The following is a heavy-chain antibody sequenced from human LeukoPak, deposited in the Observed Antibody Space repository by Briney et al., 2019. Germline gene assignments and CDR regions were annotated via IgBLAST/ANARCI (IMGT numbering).Heavy chain of an antibody. D-gene: IGHD6-13*01. CDR1: GGTFSSYA. CDR3: AKRRAFGSSWPYYFDY. V-gene: IGHV1-69*04. J-gene: IGHJ4*02. CDR2: IIPILGIA. Sequence: ASVKVSCKASGGTFSSYAISWVRQAPGQGLEWMGRIIPILGIANYAQKFQGRVTITADKSTSTAYMELSSLRAEDTAVYYCAKRRAFGSSWPYYFDYWGQGTLVTVSS.